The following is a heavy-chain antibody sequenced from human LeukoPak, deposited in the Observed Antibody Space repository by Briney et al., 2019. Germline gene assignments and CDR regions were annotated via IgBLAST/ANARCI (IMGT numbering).Heavy chain of an antibody. V-gene: IGHV1-8*01. CDR2: MNPNSGNT. J-gene: IGHJ4*02. Sequence: ASVKVSCKASGYTFTSYDINWVRQATGQGLEWMGWMNPNSGNTGYAQKFQGRVTMTRNTSISTAYMELSSLRSEDTAVYYCARSPNLRDYYDSSGYYYGLGYWGRGTLVTVSS. D-gene: IGHD3-22*01. CDR3: ARSPNLRDYYDSSGYYYGLGY. CDR1: GYTFTSYD.